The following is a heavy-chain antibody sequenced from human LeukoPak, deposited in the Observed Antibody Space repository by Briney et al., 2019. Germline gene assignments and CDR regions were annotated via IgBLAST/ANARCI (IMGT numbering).Heavy chain of an antibody. CDR1: GFTFSDYY. V-gene: IGHV3-11*01. J-gene: IGHJ4*02. CDR2: ISSSGSTI. Sequence: GGSLRLSCAASGFTFSDYYMSWIRQAPGKGLEWVSYISSSGSTIYYADSVKGRFTISRDNAKNSLCLQMNSLRAEDTAVYYCARVGSSGSILYFDYWGQGTLVTVSS. D-gene: IGHD6-19*01. CDR3: ARVGSSGSILYFDY.